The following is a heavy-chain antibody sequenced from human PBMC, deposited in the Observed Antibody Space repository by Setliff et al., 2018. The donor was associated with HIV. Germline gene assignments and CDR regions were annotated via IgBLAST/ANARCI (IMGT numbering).Heavy chain of an antibody. Sequence: SETLSLTCTVSGGPISSGDYYWTWIRQHPEKGLDWIGYIYHSGTTYYNPSLRSRVTISIDTSEDQFSLDLTSVTAADTGVYYCARVEAYSRGRGGFDPWGQGTLVTVSS. J-gene: IGHJ5*02. CDR1: GGPISSGDYY. V-gene: IGHV4-31*03. D-gene: IGHD6-19*01. CDR2: IYHSGTT. CDR3: ARVEAYSRGRGGFDP.